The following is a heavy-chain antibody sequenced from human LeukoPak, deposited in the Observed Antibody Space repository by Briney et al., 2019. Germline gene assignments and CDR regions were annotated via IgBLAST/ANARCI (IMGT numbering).Heavy chain of an antibody. CDR1: GGSISSYY. D-gene: IGHD3-22*01. J-gene: IGHJ4*02. Sequence: KPSETLSLTCTVSGGSISSYYWNWIRQPPGKGLEWIGCIYYSGGTKYNPSLKSRVTISIDTSKNQFSLNLNSVTAADTAVYYCARSPPGCYESSGYPFYLDYWGQGTLVTVSS. V-gene: IGHV4-59*01. CDR2: IYYSGGT. CDR3: ARSPPGCYESSGYPFYLDY.